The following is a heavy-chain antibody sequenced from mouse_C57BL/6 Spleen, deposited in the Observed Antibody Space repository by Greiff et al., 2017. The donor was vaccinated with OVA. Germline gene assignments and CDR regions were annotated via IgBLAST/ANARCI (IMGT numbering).Heavy chain of an antibody. CDR1: GYTFTSYW. CDR3: ARSSYDSFAD. Sequence: VQLQQPGAELVRPGSSVKLSCKASGYTFTSYWMHWVKQRPIQGLEWIGNIDPSDSETNYNQKFKDKATLTVDKSSSTAYMQLSSLPSEDSAVYYCARSSYDSFADWGQGTLVTVSA. D-gene: IGHD2-4*01. J-gene: IGHJ3*01. CDR2: IDPSDSET. V-gene: IGHV1-52*01.